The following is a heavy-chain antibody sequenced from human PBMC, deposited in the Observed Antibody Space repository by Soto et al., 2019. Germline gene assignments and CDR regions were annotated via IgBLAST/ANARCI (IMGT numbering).Heavy chain of an antibody. D-gene: IGHD6-19*01. CDR1: GFAFNIYG. J-gene: IGHJ4*02. CDR3: GKDHGIAVAGAEILFDV. CDR2: ISHDGSRK. Sequence: QVHLVESGGGVVQAGRSLRLSCSASGFAFNIYGVHWVRQAPGKGLEWVAVISHDGSRKYYADSVKGRFTISRDNSKNTLYMHMNRLRVDDTAVYYCGKDHGIAVAGAEILFDVLGQGTLVSGSS. V-gene: IGHV3-30*18.